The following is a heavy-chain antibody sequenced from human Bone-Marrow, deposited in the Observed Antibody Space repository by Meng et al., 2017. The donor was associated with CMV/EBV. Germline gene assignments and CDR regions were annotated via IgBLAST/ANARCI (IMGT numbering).Heavy chain of an antibody. CDR2: ISAYNGNT. CDR3: AREWGGKLESKYYGMDV. J-gene: IGHJ6*02. Sequence: ASVKVSCKASGYTFTSYGISWVRQAPGQGLEWMGWISAYNGNTNYAQKLQGRVTMTTDTSISTAYMELSRLRSDDTAVYYCAREWGGKLESKYYGMDVWGQGTTVTVSS. CDR1: GYTFTSYG. V-gene: IGHV1-18*01. D-gene: IGHD1-1*01.